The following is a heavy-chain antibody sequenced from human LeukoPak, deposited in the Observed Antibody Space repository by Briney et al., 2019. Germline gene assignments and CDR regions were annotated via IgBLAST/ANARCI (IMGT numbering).Heavy chain of an antibody. CDR2: VTENGGST. J-gene: IGHJ5*02. D-gene: IGHD3-10*01. Sequence: GGSLRLSCAAPGFTFTNYVMSWVRQAPEKGLEWVSGVTENGGSTYYVDSVKGRFSISRDNSKNMVYLQMNSLRAEDTAVYYCVKRDYKSSGKLWFDPWGQGTLVTVSS. CDR1: GFTFTNYV. V-gene: IGHV3-23*01. CDR3: VKRDYKSSGKLWFDP.